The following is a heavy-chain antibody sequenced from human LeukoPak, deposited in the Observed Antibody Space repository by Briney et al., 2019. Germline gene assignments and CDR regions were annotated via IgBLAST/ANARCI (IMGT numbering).Heavy chain of an antibody. CDR3: AATAEYYDSSGYYNY. D-gene: IGHD3-22*01. Sequence: SETLSLTCTVSGGSISSYYWSWIRQPPGKGLEWIGYIYYSGSTNYNPSLKSRVTISVDTSENQFFLKLSSVTAADTAVYYCAATAEYYDSSGYYNYWGQGTLVTVSS. V-gene: IGHV4-59*01. CDR2: IYYSGST. CDR1: GGSISSYY. J-gene: IGHJ4*02.